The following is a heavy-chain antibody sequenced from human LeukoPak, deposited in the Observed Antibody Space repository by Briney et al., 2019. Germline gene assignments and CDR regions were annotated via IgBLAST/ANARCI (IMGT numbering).Heavy chain of an antibody. CDR3: ARDLIFLFGVVPDNIFDY. D-gene: IGHD3-3*01. Sequence: GASVKVSCKASGYTFTGHSIHWVRQAPGQGLEWMRWINPNSGATNYAQTFQGRVTMTRDTSISTAYMELSGLTSDDTALYYCARDLIFLFGVVPDNIFDYWGQGPLVTVSS. J-gene: IGHJ4*02. CDR2: INPNSGAT. CDR1: GYTFTGHS. V-gene: IGHV1-2*02.